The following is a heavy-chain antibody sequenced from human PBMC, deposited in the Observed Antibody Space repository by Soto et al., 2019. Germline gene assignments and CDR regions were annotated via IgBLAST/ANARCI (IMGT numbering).Heavy chain of an antibody. D-gene: IGHD3-16*01. CDR2: IYWDDDK. Sequence: QITLKESGPTLVKPTQTLTLTCTFSGFSLTTRGVGVGWIRQPPGKALECLALIYWDDDKRYSPSLQSRLSITKHNSKNQVVLTMTNVDPVDTATYYCAQIPNYYQYDWFDPWGQGTLVSVSS. CDR1: GFSLTTRGVG. CDR3: AQIPNYYQYDWFDP. V-gene: IGHV2-5*02. J-gene: IGHJ5*02.